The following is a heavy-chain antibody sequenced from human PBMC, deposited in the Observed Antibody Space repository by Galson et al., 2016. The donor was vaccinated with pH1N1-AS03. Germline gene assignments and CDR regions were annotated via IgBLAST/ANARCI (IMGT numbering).Heavy chain of an antibody. V-gene: IGHV1-46*01. CDR1: GYTFSRCY. Sequence: SVKVSCKASGYTFSRCYMHWMRQAPGQGPEWMGVIDPSIGSTTYAQKFQGRVNMTRGTATTTAYMELCSLRSDDTAVYYCATYGSGSRGGFDYWGQGALITVSS. CDR3: ATYGSGSRGGFDY. D-gene: IGHD3-10*01. J-gene: IGHJ4*02. CDR2: IDPSIGST.